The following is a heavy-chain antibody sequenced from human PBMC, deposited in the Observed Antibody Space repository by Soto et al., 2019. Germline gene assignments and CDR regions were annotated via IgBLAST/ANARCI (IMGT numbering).Heavy chain of an antibody. V-gene: IGHV3-48*02. CDR3: ARGRGDFDKSYFDS. CDR1: GFAFSIYT. Sequence: EVHLVESGGDLVQPGGSLRLSCTASGFAFSIYTMNWVRQAPGKGLEWLSYIRSSSSSIDYADSVKGRFTISRDNAKNSLFLHMNSLRDEDTAVYYCARGRGDFDKSYFDSWGQGALVTVSS. CDR2: IRSSSSSI. J-gene: IGHJ4*02. D-gene: IGHD4-17*01.